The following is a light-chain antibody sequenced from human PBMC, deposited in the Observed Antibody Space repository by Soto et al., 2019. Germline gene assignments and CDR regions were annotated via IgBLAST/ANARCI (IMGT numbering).Light chain of an antibody. J-gene: IGKJ1*01. CDR2: DAT. CDR1: HNIERW. Sequence: IQMTQSPSTLSASVGDRVTITCRASHNIERWMAWYQQKRGRAPSLLIFDATTLHSGVPSRFSGGGSGTEFTLTISSLQPEDFATYYCQQTYSTYPTFGQGTKVEIK. CDR3: QQTYSTYPT. V-gene: IGKV1-5*01.